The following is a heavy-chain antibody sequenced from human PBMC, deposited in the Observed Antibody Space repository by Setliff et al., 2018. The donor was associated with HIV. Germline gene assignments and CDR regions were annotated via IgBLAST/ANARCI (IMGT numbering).Heavy chain of an antibody. CDR1: GGSISSHY. J-gene: IGHJ4*02. V-gene: IGHV4-59*11. Sequence: SETLSLTCTGSGGSISSHYWIWIRLPPGKGLEWIGTIYYNGNTNYNPSLKSRVTILVDTSKNLFSLKLSSVTPADTAVYYCARGIDNFWSGYVRWGQGTLVTVSS. CDR3: ARGIDNFWSGYVR. D-gene: IGHD3-3*01. CDR2: IYYNGNT.